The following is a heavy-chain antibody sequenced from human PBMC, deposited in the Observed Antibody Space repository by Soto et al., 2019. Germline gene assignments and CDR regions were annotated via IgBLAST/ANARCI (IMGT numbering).Heavy chain of an antibody. CDR1: GFTLNTYG. CDR2: ISYDGSET. Sequence: GGSLRLSCAASGFTLNTYGMHWVRQAPGKGLEGGAVISYDGSETYYVGSVKGRFTITKDNSKNTLYLQMNSLRPEGTAVYYCAKSPNFYCSSPNCYKYYFDHWGQGTRVTVSS. CDR3: AKSPNFYCSSPNCYKYYFDH. D-gene: IGHD2-2*02. V-gene: IGHV3-30*18. J-gene: IGHJ4*02.